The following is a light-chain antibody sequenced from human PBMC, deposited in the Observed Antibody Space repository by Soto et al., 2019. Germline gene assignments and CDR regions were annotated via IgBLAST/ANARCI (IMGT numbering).Light chain of an antibody. V-gene: IGLV2-11*01. Sequence: QSALTQPRSASGSPGQSITISCTGTSSDVGGYNYVSWYQQHPAKAPKLIIFDVSKRPSGVPNRFSGSKSGNTASLTISGLRAEDEADYYCCSYTSSSTVFGGGTKLTVL. CDR1: SSDVGGYNY. CDR3: CSYTSSSTV. CDR2: DVS. J-gene: IGLJ2*01.